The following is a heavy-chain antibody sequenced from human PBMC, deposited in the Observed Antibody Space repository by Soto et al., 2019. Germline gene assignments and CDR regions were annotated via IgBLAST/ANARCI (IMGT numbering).Heavy chain of an antibody. CDR1: GFAFSSHP. Sequence: VQLLESGGDLVHPGGSLRLSCVASGFAFSSHPMSWVRQAPERGLEWVSGISDSGGLTYNADSVKGRFTISRDNSKNTLYLQMNSLRADDTALYFCARRAFCSSLSVDLWGQGTMVTGSS. V-gene: IGHV3-23*01. J-gene: IGHJ3*01. CDR2: ISDSGGLT. CDR3: ARRAFCSSLSVDL. D-gene: IGHD6-6*01.